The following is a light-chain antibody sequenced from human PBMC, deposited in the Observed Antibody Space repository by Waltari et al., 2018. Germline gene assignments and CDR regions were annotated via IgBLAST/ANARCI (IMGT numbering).Light chain of an antibody. CDR2: KDT. CDR1: VLANNY. CDR3: YSAADNDLGV. J-gene: IGLJ3*02. V-gene: IGLV3-27*01. Sequence: SFELTQTYSLSVPPGQTVRITCSGDVLANNYARWFQQKPGQAPILIISKDTERPSAIPERFSGSSSGTTVTLTSSGAQVEDEADYYCYSAADNDLGVFGGGTKLTVL.